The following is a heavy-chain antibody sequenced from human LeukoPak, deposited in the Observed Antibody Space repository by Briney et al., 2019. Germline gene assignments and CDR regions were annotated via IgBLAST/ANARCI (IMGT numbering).Heavy chain of an antibody. D-gene: IGHD6-19*01. Sequence: SETLSLTCTVSGGSISSSSYYWGWIRQPPGKGLEWIGSIYYSGSTYYNPSLKSRVTISVDSSKNQFSLKLSSVTAADTAVYYCARLIGDSSGWLGNDYWGQGTLVTVSS. J-gene: IGHJ4*02. CDR1: GGSISSSSYY. CDR2: IYYSGST. V-gene: IGHV4-39*07. CDR3: ARLIGDSSGWLGNDY.